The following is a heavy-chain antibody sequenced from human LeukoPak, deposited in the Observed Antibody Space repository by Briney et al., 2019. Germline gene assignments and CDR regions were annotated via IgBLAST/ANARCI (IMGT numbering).Heavy chain of an antibody. CDR3: ARVTLAGSDY. V-gene: IGHV3-64*01. J-gene: IGHJ4*02. CDR2: ISSDGGST. D-gene: IGHD6-19*01. Sequence: PGGSLRLSCAASGFTFSFYPMHWVRQAPGKGLEYVSAISSDGGSTYYANSVKGRFTISRDNSKNTLYLQMNSLRAEDTAVYYCARVTLAGSDYWGQGTLVTVSS. CDR1: GFTFSFYP.